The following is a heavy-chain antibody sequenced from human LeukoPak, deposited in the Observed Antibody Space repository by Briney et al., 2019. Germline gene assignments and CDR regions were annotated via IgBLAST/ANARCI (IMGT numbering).Heavy chain of an antibody. V-gene: IGHV1-18*01. Sequence: EASVKVSCKASGYTFTSYGISWVRQAPGQGLEWMGWISAYNGNTNYAQKLQGRVTMTTDTSTSTAYMELRSLRSDDTAVYYCARVSSWGSAWYNWFDPWGQGTLVTVSS. J-gene: IGHJ5*02. D-gene: IGHD7-27*01. CDR2: ISAYNGNT. CDR3: ARVSSWGSAWYNWFDP. CDR1: GYTFTSYG.